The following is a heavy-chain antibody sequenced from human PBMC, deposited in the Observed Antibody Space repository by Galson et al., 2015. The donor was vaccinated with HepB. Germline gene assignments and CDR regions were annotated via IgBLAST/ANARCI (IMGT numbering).Heavy chain of an antibody. J-gene: IGHJ6*02. CDR2: IIPILGIA. CDR1: GGTFSSYT. CDR3: ARVPTMVRGKEALGNYYGMDV. Sequence: SVKVSCKASGGTFSSYTISWVRQAPGQGLEWMGRIIPILGIANYTQKFQGRVTITADKSTSTAYMELSSLRSEDTAVYYCARVPTMVRGKEALGNYYGMDVWGQGTTVTVSS. V-gene: IGHV1-69*02. D-gene: IGHD3-10*01.